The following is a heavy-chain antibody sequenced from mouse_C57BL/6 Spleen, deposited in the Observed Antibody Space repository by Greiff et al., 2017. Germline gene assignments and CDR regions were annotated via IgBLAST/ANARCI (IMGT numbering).Heavy chain of an antibody. CDR3: ARSYYDDGDYYAMDD. CDR1: GYTFTSYW. J-gene: IGHJ4*01. Sequence: QVQLKQPGAELVKPGASVKMSCKASGYTFTSYWITWVKQRPGQGLEWIGDIYPGRGSTNYNEKFQSKAALTVDPSSSTAYMRLSSLTSEDSAVYDCARSYYDDGDYYAMDDWGQGTSVTVSS. V-gene: IGHV1-55*01. CDR2: IYPGRGST. D-gene: IGHD2-4*01.